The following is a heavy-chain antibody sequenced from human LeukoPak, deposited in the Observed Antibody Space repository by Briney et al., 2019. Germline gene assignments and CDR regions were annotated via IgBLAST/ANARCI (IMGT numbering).Heavy chain of an antibody. J-gene: IGHJ1*01. D-gene: IGHD1/OR15-1a*01. CDR3: VRGLSARISKKNTEFFQY. Sequence: LGESLKISCQGSGYTFSTYWRAWVRQMPGKGPEWMGIIYPGDSDTRYSPSFEGQVTISADKSINTAFLQWSSLRASDTAMYYCVRGLSARISKKNTEFFQYWGQGSLVTVSS. V-gene: IGHV5-51*01. CDR1: GYTFSTYW. CDR2: IYPGDSDT.